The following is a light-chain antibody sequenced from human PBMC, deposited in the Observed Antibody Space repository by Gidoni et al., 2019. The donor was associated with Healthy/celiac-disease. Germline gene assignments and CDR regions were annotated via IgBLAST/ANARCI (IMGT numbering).Light chain of an antibody. V-gene: IGLV2-23*01. CDR1: SSDVGSYNL. J-gene: IGLJ2*01. Sequence: QSALTQPAYVSGSQGQSITISCTGTSSDVGSYNLVSWYQQPPGKAPNLMIYEGSKRPSVVSNRFSGSQSGNPASLTLSGLQAEDEADYYCCSYAGSSTPVVFGGGTKLTVL. CDR2: EGS. CDR3: CSYAGSSTPVV.